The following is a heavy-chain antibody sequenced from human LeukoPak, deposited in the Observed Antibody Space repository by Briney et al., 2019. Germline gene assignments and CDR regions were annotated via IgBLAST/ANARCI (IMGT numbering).Heavy chain of an antibody. V-gene: IGHV5-51*01. D-gene: IGHD3-10*01. CDR3: ARQPWGGMVRGVIRGNYFDN. CDR2: IYPGDSDT. J-gene: IGHJ4*02. CDR1: GYSFTSSW. Sequence: GESLKISCKGSGYSFTSSWIGWVRQMPGKGLEWMGIIYPGDSDTRYSPSFQGQVTISADKSISTAYLQWNSLQASDAAMYYCARQPWGGMVRGVIRGNYFDNWGQGTLVTVSS.